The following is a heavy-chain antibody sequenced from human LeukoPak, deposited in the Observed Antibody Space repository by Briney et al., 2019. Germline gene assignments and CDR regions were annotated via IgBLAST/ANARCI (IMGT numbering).Heavy chain of an antibody. D-gene: IGHD3-22*01. CDR3: ARDESTAGYYDSSGYPADY. J-gene: IGHJ4*02. CDR1: GYTFTSYG. Sequence: ASVKVSCKASGYTFTSYGISWVRQAPGQGLEWMGWISAYNGNTNYAQKFQGRVTMTRDTSISTAYMELSRLRSDDTAVYYCARDESTAGYYDSSGYPADYWGQGTLVTVSS. V-gene: IGHV1-18*01. CDR2: ISAYNGNT.